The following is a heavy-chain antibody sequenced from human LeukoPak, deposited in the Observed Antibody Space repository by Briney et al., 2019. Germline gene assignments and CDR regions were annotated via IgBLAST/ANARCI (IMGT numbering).Heavy chain of an antibody. Sequence: GGSLRLSCAACGFTFNSYGMHWVPQAPGKGLECLAVIWYDGSSTYYADPVKGRFTISKENSKTTLYLQMTSRRAEDTAVYYCAKDLDGDRATWEYWGQGNLVTVSS. CDR3: AKDLDGDRATWEY. D-gene: IGHD1-26*01. CDR2: IWYDGSST. CDR1: GFTFNSYG. J-gene: IGHJ4*02. V-gene: IGHV3-33*06.